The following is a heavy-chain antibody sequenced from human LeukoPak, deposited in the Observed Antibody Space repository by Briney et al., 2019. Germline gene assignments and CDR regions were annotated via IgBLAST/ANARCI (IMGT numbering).Heavy chain of an antibody. Sequence: GASVKVSCKASGGTFSRYAISWVRQAPGQGLEWRGWIIPIFGTANYALKFQGRVTITTDESTSTAYMELSSLRSEDTAVYYCAGGITGTTPYYYYYMDVWGKGTTATVSS. CDR3: AGGITGTTPYYYYYMDV. CDR2: IIPIFGTA. J-gene: IGHJ6*03. V-gene: IGHV1-69*05. CDR1: GGTFSRYA. D-gene: IGHD1-7*01.